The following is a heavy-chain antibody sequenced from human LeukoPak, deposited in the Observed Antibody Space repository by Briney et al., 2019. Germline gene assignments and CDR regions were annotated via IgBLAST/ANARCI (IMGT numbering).Heavy chain of an antibody. J-gene: IGHJ4*02. Sequence: GGSLRLSCAASGFTFSSNGLHWVRQAPGKGLEWVAFIRYDGSNKSYVDSVKGRFTISRDNSKNTLYLQMNSLKAEDTAVYYCAKDFYYYDSSGSWFDYWGQGTLVTVSS. V-gene: IGHV3-30*02. CDR2: IRYDGSNK. D-gene: IGHD3-22*01. CDR3: AKDFYYYDSSGSWFDY. CDR1: GFTFSSNG.